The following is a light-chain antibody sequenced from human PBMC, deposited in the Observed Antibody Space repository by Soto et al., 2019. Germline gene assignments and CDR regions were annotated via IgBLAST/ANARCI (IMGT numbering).Light chain of an antibody. CDR1: QSVSSRF. CDR2: GAS. Sequence: EIGLTQSPGTLSLSPGERATLACRASQSVSSRFLDWYQLKPGQAPRLLMYGASSRATGIPDRFSGTGSGTDFTLTISRLEPEDFAVYYCQQYGSSPYTFGLATNLEIK. J-gene: IGKJ2*01. V-gene: IGKV3-20*01. CDR3: QQYGSSPYT.